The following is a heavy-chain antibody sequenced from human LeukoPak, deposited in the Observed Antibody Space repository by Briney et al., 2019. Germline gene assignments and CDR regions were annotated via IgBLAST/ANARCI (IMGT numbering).Heavy chain of an antibody. CDR3: ARSERVSQWLRTPLEYFQH. CDR1: GYIFTSNG. V-gene: IGHV1-18*01. CDR2: INPYNGNT. D-gene: IGHD5-12*01. J-gene: IGHJ1*01. Sequence: GASVKVSCKASGYIFTSNGINWVRQAPGQGLEWMGWINPYNGNTEYTQKLQGRVTMTTDAATSTAYMELRSLRSDDTAVYYCARSERVSQWLRTPLEYFQHWGQGTLVIVSS.